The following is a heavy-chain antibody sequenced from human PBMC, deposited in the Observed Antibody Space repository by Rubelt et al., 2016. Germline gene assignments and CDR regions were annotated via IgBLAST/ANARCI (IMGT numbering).Heavy chain of an antibody. CDR3: ARSPRYDFEDNWFDP. Sequence: QVQLVQSGAEVKKPGASVKVSCKASGYTFTSYYMHWVRQAPGQGLEWMGIINPSGGSTSYAQKFQGRGTVASDTSTSTGYMELGSLGSEDTAVYYCARSPRYDFEDNWFDPWGQGTLVTVSS. D-gene: IGHD3-3*01. J-gene: IGHJ5*02. CDR2: INPSGGST. V-gene: IGHV1-46*01. CDR1: GYTFTSYY.